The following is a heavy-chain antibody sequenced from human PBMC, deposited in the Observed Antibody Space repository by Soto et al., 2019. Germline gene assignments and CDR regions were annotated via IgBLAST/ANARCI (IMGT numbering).Heavy chain of an antibody. CDR3: AKAAAVAGVSTDFDY. CDR2: ISFDGSNK. CDR1: GFTFSTYG. Sequence: GGSLKLSCAASGFTFSTYGMHWVRQAPGKGLEWVAVISFDGSNKYYADSVRGRFTISRDNSKNTLYLQMNSLRAEDTAVYYCAKAAAVAGVSTDFDYWGQGTLVTVSS. D-gene: IGHD6-19*01. V-gene: IGHV3-30*18. J-gene: IGHJ4*02.